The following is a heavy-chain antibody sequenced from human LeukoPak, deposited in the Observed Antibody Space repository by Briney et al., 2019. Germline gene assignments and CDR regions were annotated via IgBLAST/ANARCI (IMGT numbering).Heavy chain of an antibody. CDR1: GGSFSGYY. V-gene: IGHV4-34*01. D-gene: IGHD3-22*01. Sequence: SETLSLTCAVYGGSFSGYYWSWIRQPPGKGLEWIGEINHSGSTNYNPSLKSRVTISVDTSKNQFSLKLSSVTAADTAVYYCARDLHYYDSSGYYWEDVWGQGTTVTVSS. CDR3: ARDLHYYDSSGYYWEDV. J-gene: IGHJ6*02. CDR2: INHSGST.